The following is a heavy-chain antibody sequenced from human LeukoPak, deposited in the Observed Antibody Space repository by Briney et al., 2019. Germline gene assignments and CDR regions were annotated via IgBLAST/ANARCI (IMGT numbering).Heavy chain of an antibody. Sequence: GASVKVSCKASGYTFTSYDINWVRQATGQGLEWMGWMNPNSGNTGYAQKFQGRVTITRNTSISTAYMELSSLRSEDTAVYYCARNLQLERQNVFDPWGQGTLVTVSS. J-gene: IGHJ5*02. CDR1: GYTFTSYD. D-gene: IGHD1-1*01. V-gene: IGHV1-8*03. CDR3: ARNLQLERQNVFDP. CDR2: MNPNSGNT.